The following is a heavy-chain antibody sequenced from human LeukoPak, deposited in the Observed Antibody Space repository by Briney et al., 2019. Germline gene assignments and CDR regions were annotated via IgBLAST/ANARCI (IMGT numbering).Heavy chain of an antibody. J-gene: IGHJ3*01. CDR1: GGSISSYY. V-gene: IGHV4-59*08. CDR2: IYYSGST. CDR3: ARRWVYDKRAFDA. D-gene: IGHD3-9*01. Sequence: SETLSLTCTVSGGSISSYYWSWIRQPPGVGLEWIGYIYYSGSTNYNPSLKSRVTISVDTSKNQFSLKLSSVTAADTAVYYCARRWVYDKRAFDAWGQGTMVTVSS.